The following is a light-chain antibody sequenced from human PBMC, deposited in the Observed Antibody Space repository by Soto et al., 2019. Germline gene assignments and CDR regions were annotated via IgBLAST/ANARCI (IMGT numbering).Light chain of an antibody. Sequence: EIVLTQSPVTLSLSPGERATLSCRASQSVGQSVTTNLAWYQQKPGQAPRLLIFDASARAVDIPSRFSGSGSETEFTLTIGSLQPDDFATYYCQQHHTLWTFGQGTKVDIK. V-gene: IGKV3D-15*01. CDR3: QQHHTLWT. CDR1: QSVGQSVTTN. J-gene: IGKJ1*01. CDR2: DAS.